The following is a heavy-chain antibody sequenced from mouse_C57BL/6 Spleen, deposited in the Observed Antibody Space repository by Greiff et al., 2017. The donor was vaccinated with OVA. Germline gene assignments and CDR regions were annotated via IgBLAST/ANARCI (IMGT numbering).Heavy chain of an antibody. V-gene: IGHV3-6*01. CDR3: ARDPVYDGYLYFDY. Sequence: EVQLVESGPGLVKPSQSLSLTCSVTGYSITSGYYWNWIRQFPGNKLEWMGYISYDGSNNYNPSLKNRISITRDTSKNQFFLKLNSVTTEDTATYYCARDPVYDGYLYFDYWGQGTTLTVSS. CDR2: ISYDGSN. D-gene: IGHD2-3*01. J-gene: IGHJ2*01. CDR1: GYSITSGYY.